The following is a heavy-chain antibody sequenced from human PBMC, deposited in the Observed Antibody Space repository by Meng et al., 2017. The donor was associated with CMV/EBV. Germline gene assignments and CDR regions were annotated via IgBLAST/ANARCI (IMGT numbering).Heavy chain of an antibody. CDR3: ARDVVVWFYFDY. V-gene: IGHV3-30-3*01. D-gene: IGHD2-15*01. CDR2: ISYDGSNK. J-gene: IGHJ4*02. Sequence: GGSLRLSCAASGFTFSSYAMHWVRQAPGKGLEWVAVISYDGSNKYYADSVKGRFTISRDNSKNTLYLQMNSLRAEDTAVYYCARDVVVWFYFDYWGQGTLVTVSS. CDR1: GFTFSSYA.